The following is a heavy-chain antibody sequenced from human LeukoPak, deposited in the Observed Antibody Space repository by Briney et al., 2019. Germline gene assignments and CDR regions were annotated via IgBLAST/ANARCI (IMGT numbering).Heavy chain of an antibody. D-gene: IGHD3-16*01. CDR1: GFSFSSYW. Sequence: PGGSLRLSCGASGFSFSSYWMSWVRQAPGKGLDWVANIEQDGSEKYCVDSVRGGYTLSRDKAKSSLYMQMNSLRSGDTAVYYCAREDQEGGIDYWGQGTLVTVSS. CDR2: IEQDGSEK. V-gene: IGHV3-7*03. CDR3: AREDQEGGIDY. J-gene: IGHJ4*02.